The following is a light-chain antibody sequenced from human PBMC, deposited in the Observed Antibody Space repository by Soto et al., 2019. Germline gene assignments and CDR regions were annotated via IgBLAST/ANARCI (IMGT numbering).Light chain of an antibody. Sequence: EIVLTQSPGTLSLSPGQRATLSCRASQSISNSYLAWYQHKPGHPPRLLIHGASTRATGIPDRFSGSQSGTDFTLTISRLEPEDSAVFYCQHYRASPYTFGLGTKLEIK. CDR3: QHYRASPYT. CDR2: GAS. J-gene: IGKJ2*01. V-gene: IGKV3-20*01. CDR1: QSISNSY.